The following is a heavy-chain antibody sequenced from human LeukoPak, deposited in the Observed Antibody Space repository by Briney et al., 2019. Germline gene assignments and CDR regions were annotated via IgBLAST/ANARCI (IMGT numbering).Heavy chain of an antibody. CDR2: INQSGGT. V-gene: IGHV4-34*01. Sequence: SETLSLTCAVCGGSFSGHYWTWIRQPPGKGLEWIGDINQSGGTNYNPSLKSRLTISVDTSKNQFSLNLKSMTAADTALYYCARAGDSHNWFDPWGQGTLVTVSS. CDR1: GGSFSGHY. D-gene: IGHD2-21*01. J-gene: IGHJ5*02. CDR3: ARAGDSHNWFDP.